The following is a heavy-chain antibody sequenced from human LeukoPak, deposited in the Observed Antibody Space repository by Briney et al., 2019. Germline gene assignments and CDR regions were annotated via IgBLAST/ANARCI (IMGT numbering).Heavy chain of an antibody. CDR1: GGTFSSYA. V-gene: IGHV1-69*13. J-gene: IGHJ4*02. CDR3: ARETTGVAFDY. Sequence: WASVKVSCKASGGTFSSYAISWVRQAPGQGLEWMGGIIPIFGTANYAQKFQGRVTITADESTSTAYMELSSLRSEDTAVYYCARETTGVAFDYWGQGTLVTVSS. D-gene: IGHD4-17*01. CDR2: IIPIFGTA.